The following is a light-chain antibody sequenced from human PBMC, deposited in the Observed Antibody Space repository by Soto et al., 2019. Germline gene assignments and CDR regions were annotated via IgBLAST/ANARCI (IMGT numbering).Light chain of an antibody. J-gene: IGKJ1*01. CDR2: GAS. CDR1: QSVSSNY. CDR3: QQFGRSTPSWT. Sequence: ETVLTQSPGTLSLSPGERATLSCRASQSVSSNYLAWYQQKPGQAPRLLIYGASTRATGIPDRFSGSGSGTDVTLTISRLEPEDFAVYYCQQFGRSTPSWTFGQGTKVEIK. V-gene: IGKV3-20*01.